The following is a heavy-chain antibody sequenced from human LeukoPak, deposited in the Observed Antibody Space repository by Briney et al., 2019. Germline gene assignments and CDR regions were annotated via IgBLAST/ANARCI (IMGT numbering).Heavy chain of an antibody. V-gene: IGHV4-39*07. D-gene: IGHD6-13*01. CDR3: AREYSSSWYDY. Sequence: PSETLSLTCTVSGGSLSSSSYYWGWIRQPPGKGLEWIGRIYTSGSTNYNPSLKSRVTMSVDTSKNQFSLKLSSVTAADTAVYYCAREYSSSWYDYWGQGTLVTVSS. CDR2: IYTSGST. J-gene: IGHJ4*02. CDR1: GGSLSSSSYY.